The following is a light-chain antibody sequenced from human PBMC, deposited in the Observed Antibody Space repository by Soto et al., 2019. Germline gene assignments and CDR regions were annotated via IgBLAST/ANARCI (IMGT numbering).Light chain of an antibody. CDR3: SSYTSSSPVV. CDR1: SSDVGGYNY. Sequence: QSALTQPASVSGSLGQSITISCTGTSSDVGGYNYVSWYQQHPGKAPKLMIDDVSNRPSGVSNRFSGSKSGNTASLTISGLQAEDEADYYCSSYTSSSPVVFGGGTKLTVL. V-gene: IGLV2-14*03. J-gene: IGLJ2*01. CDR2: DVS.